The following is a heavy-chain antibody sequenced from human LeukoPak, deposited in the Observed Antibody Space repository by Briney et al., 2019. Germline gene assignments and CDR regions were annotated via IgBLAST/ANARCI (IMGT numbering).Heavy chain of an antibody. CDR1: GYTFTSYD. CDR3: ARGKYCSAATCYSLGYYYYMDA. V-gene: IGHV1-8*03. CDR2: MNPSGGNT. J-gene: IGHJ6*03. Sequence: ASVKVSCMASGYTFTSYDSNWVRQAPGQGLEWMGWMNPSGGNTGYVQKFQVIVTFTRNTSISTAYMELSRLRSEDTAVYYCARGKYCSAATCYSLGYYYYMDAWGKRTTCTVSS. D-gene: IGHD2-15*01.